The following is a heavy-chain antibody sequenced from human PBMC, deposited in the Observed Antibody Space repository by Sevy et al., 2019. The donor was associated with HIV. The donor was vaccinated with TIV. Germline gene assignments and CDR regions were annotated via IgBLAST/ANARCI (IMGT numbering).Heavy chain of an antibody. Sequence: GGSLRLSCAASGFTFSSYAMHWVRQAPGKGLEWVAVISYDGSNKYYADSVKGRFTISRDNSKNTLYLQMNSLRAEDTAVYYCAREEVGGLFGVVSYGMDVWGQGTTVTVSS. CDR1: GFTFSSYA. CDR3: AREEVGGLFGVVSYGMDV. D-gene: IGHD3-3*01. J-gene: IGHJ6*02. V-gene: IGHV3-30-3*01. CDR2: ISYDGSNK.